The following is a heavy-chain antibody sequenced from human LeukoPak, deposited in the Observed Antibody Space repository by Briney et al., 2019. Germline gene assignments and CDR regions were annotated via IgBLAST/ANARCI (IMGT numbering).Heavy chain of an antibody. D-gene: IGHD2-2*01. CDR3: ARDQGYRSSTSCPATYYDYGMDV. CDR2: INPNGGGT. V-gene: IGHV1-2*06. J-gene: IGHJ6*02. CDR1: GYTFTGYY. Sequence: GASVKVSCKASGYTFTGYYMNWVRQAPGQGLEWMGRINPNGGGTNYAQKFQGRVTMTRDTSISTAYMELSGLRSDDTAVYYCARDQGYRSSTSCPATYYDYGMDVWGQGTTVTVSS.